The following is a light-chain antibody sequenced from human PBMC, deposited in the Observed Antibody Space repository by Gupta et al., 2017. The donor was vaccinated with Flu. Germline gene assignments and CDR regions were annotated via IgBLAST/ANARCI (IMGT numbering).Light chain of an antibody. Sequence: IVLTQSPGSLSLSPGEGATLSCRASQTVAGSFLAWYQQQPGQAPRLLIYGASTRAPGIPDRFSGSGYGKYLTLTSTRREQEDFAVYYCQRYGSSPSYTFGQGTXLEI. CDR2: GAS. CDR1: QTVAGSF. CDR3: QRYGSSPSYT. J-gene: IGKJ2*01. V-gene: IGKV3-20*01.